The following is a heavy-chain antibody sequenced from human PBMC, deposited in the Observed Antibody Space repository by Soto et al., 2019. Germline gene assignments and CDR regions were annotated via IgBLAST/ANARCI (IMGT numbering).Heavy chain of an antibody. J-gene: IGHJ3*01. CDR1: GFTFINYW. Sequence: GGSLRLSCAASGFTFINYWMHWVRQAPGKGLVWVSRIHSDGSSTFYADSVKGRFTISRDNAKKMVYLQMNSLRAEDTAVYYCARDNWNTVWGQGTMVTVS. CDR2: IHSDGSST. V-gene: IGHV3-74*01. CDR3: ARDNWNTV. D-gene: IGHD1-20*01.